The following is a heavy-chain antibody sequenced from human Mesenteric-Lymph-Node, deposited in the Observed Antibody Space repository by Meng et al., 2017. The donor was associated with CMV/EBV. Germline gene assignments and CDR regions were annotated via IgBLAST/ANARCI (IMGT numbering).Heavy chain of an antibody. D-gene: IGHD2-2*01. J-gene: IGHJ4*02. Sequence: GESLKISCAASGFTFSSYEMNWVRQAPGKGLEWVSFISHSGSTIYYADSVKGRFTISRDNAKNSLYLQMNSLRAEDTAVYYCATTRYGSSTDCPAGGYWGQGTLVTVSS. CDR2: ISHSGSTI. V-gene: IGHV3-48*03. CDR1: GFTFSSYE. CDR3: ATTRYGSSTDCPAGGY.